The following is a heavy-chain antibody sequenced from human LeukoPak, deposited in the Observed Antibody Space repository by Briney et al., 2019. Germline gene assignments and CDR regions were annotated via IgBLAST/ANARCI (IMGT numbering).Heavy chain of an antibody. Sequence: PSETLSLTCTVSGGSISSYYWSWIRQPPGKGLEWIAYIYYSGSTNYNPSLKSRVTISVDTSKNQFSLKLSSVTAADTAVYYCARVYYSNSYDYWYFDLWGCGTLVTVSS. J-gene: IGHJ2*01. CDR1: GGSISSYY. D-gene: IGHD6-13*01. CDR3: ARVYYSNSYDYWYFDL. V-gene: IGHV4-59*01. CDR2: IYYSGST.